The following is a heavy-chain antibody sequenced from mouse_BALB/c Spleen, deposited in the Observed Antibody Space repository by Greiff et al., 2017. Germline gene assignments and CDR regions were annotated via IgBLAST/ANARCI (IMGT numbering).Heavy chain of an antibody. V-gene: IGHV5-17*02. D-gene: IGHD1-2*01. Sequence: EVHLVESGGGLVQPGGSRKLSCAASGFTFSSFGMHWVRQAPEKGLEWVAYISSGSSTIYYADTVKGRFTISRDNPKNTLFLQMTSLRSEDTAMYYCARDGTLLRPGFAYWGQGTLVTVSA. J-gene: IGHJ3*01. CDR1: GFTFSSFG. CDR3: ARDGTLLRPGFAY. CDR2: ISSGSSTI.